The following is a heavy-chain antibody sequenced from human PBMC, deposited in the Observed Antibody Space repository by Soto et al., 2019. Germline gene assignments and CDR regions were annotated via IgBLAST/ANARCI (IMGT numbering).Heavy chain of an antibody. D-gene: IGHD3-9*01. Sequence: QVQLVQSGAEVKKPGASVKVSCKASGYTFTSYGISWVRQAPGQGLEWMGWISAYNGNTNYAQKLQGRVTMTTDTSTSTAYMELRSLRSDDTAVYYCARYQLRYFDSLDWLSSGMDVWGQGTTVTVSS. V-gene: IGHV1-18*01. CDR1: GYTFTSYG. CDR2: ISAYNGNT. CDR3: ARYQLRYFDSLDWLSSGMDV. J-gene: IGHJ6*02.